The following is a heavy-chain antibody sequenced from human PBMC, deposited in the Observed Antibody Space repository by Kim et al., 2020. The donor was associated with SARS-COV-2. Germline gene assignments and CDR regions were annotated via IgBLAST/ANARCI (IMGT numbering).Heavy chain of an antibody. Sequence: SETLSLTCSVSGGTITRADYSWTWIRQRPGKGLEWIGYIFYSGGTYYNPSLKSRLSISMDTSKNQFSLKVSSVTAADTAVYYCAGEDCLQPDDYYYGIDV. J-gene: IGHJ6*01. V-gene: IGHV4-31*03. D-gene: IGHD3-9*01. CDR2: IFYSGGT. CDR3: AGEDCLQPDDYYYGIDV. CDR1: GGTITRADYS.